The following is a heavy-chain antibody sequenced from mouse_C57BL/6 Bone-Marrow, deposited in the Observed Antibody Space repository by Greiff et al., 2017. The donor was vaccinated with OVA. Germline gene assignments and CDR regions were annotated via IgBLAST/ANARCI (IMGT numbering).Heavy chain of an antibody. Sequence: VQLQQSGPVLVKPGASVKMSCKASGYTFTDYYMNWVKQSHGKSLEWIGVINPYNGGTSYNQKFKGKATLTVDKSSSTAYMELRSLTSEDSAVYYCARWYYGSLYWYFDVWGTGTTVTVSS. V-gene: IGHV1-19*01. CDR1: GYTFTDYY. CDR2: INPYNGGT. CDR3: ARWYYGSLYWYFDV. D-gene: IGHD1-1*01. J-gene: IGHJ1*03.